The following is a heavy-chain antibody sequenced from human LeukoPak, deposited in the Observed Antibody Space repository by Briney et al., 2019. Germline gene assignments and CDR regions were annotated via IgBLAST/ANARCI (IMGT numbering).Heavy chain of an antibody. CDR1: GYSFTSYW. CDR2: IYPGDSDT. V-gene: IGHV5-51*01. Sequence: GESLKISCXGSGYSFTSYWIGWARQMPGKGLEWMWIIYPGDSDTRYSPSFQGQVTISADKSISTAYLQWSSLKASDTAMYYCASSIRYYDFWSGYYTSYYFDYWGQGTLVTVSS. CDR3: ASSIRYYDFWSGYYTSYYFDY. J-gene: IGHJ4*02. D-gene: IGHD3-3*01.